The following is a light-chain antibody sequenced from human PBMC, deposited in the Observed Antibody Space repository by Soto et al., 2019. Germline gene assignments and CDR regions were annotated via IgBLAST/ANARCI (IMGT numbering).Light chain of an antibody. CDR2: AAS. CDR3: QQYYSYPHT. CDR1: QGISSY. V-gene: IGKV1-8*01. Sequence: AIRMTQSPSSFSASTGDRVTITCRASQGISSYLAWYQQKPGQAPKLLIYAASTLQSGVPSRFSGSGSGTDCTLTISCLQSEDFATYYCQQYYSYPHTFGQGTKLEIK. J-gene: IGKJ2*01.